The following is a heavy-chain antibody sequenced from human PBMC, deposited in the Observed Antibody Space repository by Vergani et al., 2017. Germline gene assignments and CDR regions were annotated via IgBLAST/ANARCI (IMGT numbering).Heavy chain of an antibody. Sequence: EVQLVESGGGLVKPGGSLRLSCAASGFTFSDAWMSWVRQAPGKGLEWVGRIKNKIDGGTTDYAAPVKGRLTFSRDDSKNTLYLQMNSLKTEDTAVYYCTTVYVNPYYDILTGYRNFYYYGMDVWGQGTTVTVSS. CDR2: IKNKIDGGTT. CDR3: TTVYVNPYYDILTGYRNFYYYGMDV. CDR1: GFTFSDAW. V-gene: IGHV3-15*01. D-gene: IGHD3-9*01. J-gene: IGHJ6*02.